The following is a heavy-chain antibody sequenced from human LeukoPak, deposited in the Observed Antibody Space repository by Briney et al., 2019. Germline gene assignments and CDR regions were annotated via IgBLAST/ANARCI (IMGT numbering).Heavy chain of an antibody. CDR3: ARRKTSMGYGGEFDY. Sequence: ASVKVSCKASGYTFTSYVISWVRQAPGQGLEWMGWISAYNGNTNYAQKFQGRVTMTTDTSTSTAYMELRNLRSEDTAVYYCARRKTSMGYGGEFDYWGQGTLVTVSS. J-gene: IGHJ4*02. CDR1: GYTFTSYV. V-gene: IGHV1-18*01. CDR2: ISAYNGNT. D-gene: IGHD4-23*01.